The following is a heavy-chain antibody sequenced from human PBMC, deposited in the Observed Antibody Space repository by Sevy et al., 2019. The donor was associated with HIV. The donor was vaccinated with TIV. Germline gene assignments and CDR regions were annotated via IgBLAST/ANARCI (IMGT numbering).Heavy chain of an antibody. Sequence: GGSLRLSCAASGFTFNNYAMSWVRQAPGKGLAWVSSISDRGVYTYYADSVKGRFTSSRDNSKNTLFLQMSSLRAEDTAIYYCAKGFYGSVAADSFDIWGQGTMVTVSS. J-gene: IGHJ3*02. CDR1: GFTFNNYA. V-gene: IGHV3-23*01. CDR3: AKGFYGSVAADSFDI. D-gene: IGHD3-10*01. CDR2: ISDRGVYT.